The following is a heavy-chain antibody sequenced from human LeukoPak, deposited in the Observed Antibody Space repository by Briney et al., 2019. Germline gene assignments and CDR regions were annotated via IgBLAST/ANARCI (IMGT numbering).Heavy chain of an antibody. Sequence: SVKFSCKASGGTFSSYAISWVGQALGQGLEWMGGIIPIFGTANYAQKFQGRVTITADESTSTAYMELSSLRSEDTAVYYCARGASVGGPLNYYYYGMDVWGQGTTVTVSS. CDR2: IIPIFGTA. V-gene: IGHV1-69*13. D-gene: IGHD3-16*01. J-gene: IGHJ6*02. CDR3: ARGASVGGPLNYYYYGMDV. CDR1: GGTFSSYA.